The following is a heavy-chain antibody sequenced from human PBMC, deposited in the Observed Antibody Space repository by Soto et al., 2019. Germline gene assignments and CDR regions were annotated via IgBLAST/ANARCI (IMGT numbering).Heavy chain of an antibody. V-gene: IGHV5-10-1*01. D-gene: IGHD2-15*01. J-gene: IGHJ6*02. Sequence: GESLRIYCKGSGYSFTSYWIRWVRQMPGKGLEWMGRIDPSDSYTNYSPSFQGHVTISADKSISTAYLQWSSLKASDTAMYYCARHGPVVVVAATSELGPYYYYGMDVWGQGTTVTVSS. CDR3: ARHGPVVVVAATSELGPYYYYGMDV. CDR1: GYSFTSYW. CDR2: IDPSDSYT.